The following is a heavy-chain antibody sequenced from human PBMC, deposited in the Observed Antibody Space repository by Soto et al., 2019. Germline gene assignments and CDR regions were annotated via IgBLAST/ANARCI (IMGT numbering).Heavy chain of an antibody. CDR2: LLGSDYST. CDR1: GFTLSNYA. J-gene: IGHJ6*02. Sequence: EVQLLESGGGLVQPGGSLRLSCAASGFTLSNYAMSWVRQAPGKGLEWVSGLLGSDYSTYYADAVKGRFIISRDNSNNTLHLQMNNLRDDDTAVYYCVREGGVPAAIGHYYYGMDVWGQGTAVTVSS. V-gene: IGHV3-23*01. D-gene: IGHD2-2*02. CDR3: VREGGVPAAIGHYYYGMDV.